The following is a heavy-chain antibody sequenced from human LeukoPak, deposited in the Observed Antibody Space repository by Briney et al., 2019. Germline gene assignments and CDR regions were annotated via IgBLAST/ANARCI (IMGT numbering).Heavy chain of an antibody. CDR1: GFTFSDYG. Sequence: GGSLSLSCAASGFTFSDYGMHWVRQAPGRGLEWVAVIWYDGSNELYADSVKGRFTISRDNSKNTLYLQMDSLRAEDTAVYYCAKRWIVGATSYFDYWGQGTLVTVSS. V-gene: IGHV3-30*02. CDR3: AKRWIVGATSYFDY. D-gene: IGHD1-26*01. J-gene: IGHJ4*02. CDR2: IWYDGSNE.